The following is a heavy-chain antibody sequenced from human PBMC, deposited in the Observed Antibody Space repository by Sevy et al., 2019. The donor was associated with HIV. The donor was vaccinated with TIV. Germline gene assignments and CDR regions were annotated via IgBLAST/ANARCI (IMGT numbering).Heavy chain of an antibody. CDR2: IYSGGST. V-gene: IGHV3-53*01. D-gene: IGHD6-13*01. CDR3: AREFAAAGTFYYYYMDV. Sequence: GGSLRLSCAASGFTVSSNYMSWVRQAPGKGLEWVSVIYSGGSTYYADSVKGRFTISRDNSKNTLYLQMNSLRAEDTAVYYCAREFAAAGTFYYYYMDVWGKGTTVTVS. CDR1: GFTVSSNY. J-gene: IGHJ6*03.